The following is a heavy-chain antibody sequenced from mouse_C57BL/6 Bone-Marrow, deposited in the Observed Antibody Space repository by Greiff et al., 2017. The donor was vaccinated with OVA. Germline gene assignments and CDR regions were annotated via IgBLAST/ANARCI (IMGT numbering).Heavy chain of an antibody. CDR1: GFSLTSYG. D-gene: IGHD2-2*01. V-gene: IGHV2-2*01. CDR3: ATPMVTTRLYAMDY. Sequence: VQLQESGPGLVQPSQSLSITCTVSGFSLTSYGVHWVRQSPGKGLEWLGVIWSGGSTDYNAAFISRLSISKDNSKSQVFFKMNSLQADDTAIYYCATPMVTTRLYAMDYWGQGTSVTVSS. CDR2: IWSGGST. J-gene: IGHJ4*01.